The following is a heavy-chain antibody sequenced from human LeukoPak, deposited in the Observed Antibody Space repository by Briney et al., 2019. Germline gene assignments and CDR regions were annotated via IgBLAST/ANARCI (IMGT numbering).Heavy chain of an antibody. CDR2: ISGSGGST. Sequence: GWSLRLSCAASGFTFSSYAMSWVRQAPGKELEWVSAISGSGGSTYYADSVKGRFTISRDNSKNTLYLQMNSLRAQDTAVYYWAKDAPYSYYYGSGSYPFMDVWGQGTTVTVSS. D-gene: IGHD3-10*01. V-gene: IGHV3-23*01. CDR3: AKDAPYSYYYGSGSYPFMDV. J-gene: IGHJ6*02. CDR1: GFTFSSYA.